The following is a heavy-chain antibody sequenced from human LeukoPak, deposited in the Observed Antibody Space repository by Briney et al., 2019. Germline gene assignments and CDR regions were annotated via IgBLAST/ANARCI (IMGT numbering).Heavy chain of an antibody. D-gene: IGHD2-15*01. V-gene: IGHV3-48*04. CDR2: ITSSSTV. Sequence: GGPLRLSCAASGFPYCNYSMNGPRQAPGKGLEGVSYITSSSTVYYAGSVKGRFTISRDNPKHSLFLQMNSLGAEDTAVYYCARDYCSGPKCYFIDYWGQGALVTVSS. CDR3: ARDYCSGPKCYFIDY. CDR1: GFPYCNYS. J-gene: IGHJ4*02.